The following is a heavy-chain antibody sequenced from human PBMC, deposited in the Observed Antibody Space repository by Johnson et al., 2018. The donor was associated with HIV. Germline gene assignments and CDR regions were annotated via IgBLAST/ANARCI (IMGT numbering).Heavy chain of an antibody. CDR2: ISYDGSIK. D-gene: IGHD6-13*01. V-gene: IGHV3-30*04. CDR1: AVTFSNFA. Sequence: QVQLVESGGGVVQPGKSRRLSCAASAVTFSNFAMHWVRQAPGKGLEWVAVISYDGSIKYYGDSVNGRFTISRDNSKNTLYLQMNSLRAEDTAVYYCAKVEQELAAFDIWGQGTMVTVSS. J-gene: IGHJ3*02. CDR3: AKVEQELAAFDI.